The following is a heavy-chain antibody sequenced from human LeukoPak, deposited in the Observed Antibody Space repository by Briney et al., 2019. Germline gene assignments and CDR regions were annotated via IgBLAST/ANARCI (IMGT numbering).Heavy chain of an antibody. V-gene: IGHV4-30-2*01. D-gene: IGHD3-22*01. Sequence: SETLSLTCAVSGGSISSGGYSWSWIRQPPGKGLEWIGYIYHSGSTYYNPSLKSRVTISVDRSKNQFSLKLSSVTAADTAVYYCARGSYYYDNYGMGVWGQGTTVTVSS. CDR1: GGSISSGGYS. CDR3: ARGSYYYDNYGMGV. J-gene: IGHJ6*02. CDR2: IYHSGST.